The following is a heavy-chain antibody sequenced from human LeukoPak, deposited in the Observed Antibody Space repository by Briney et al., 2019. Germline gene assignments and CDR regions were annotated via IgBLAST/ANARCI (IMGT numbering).Heavy chain of an antibody. V-gene: IGHV4-39*02. Sequence: SETLSLTCTVSGGSISNNGFSWGWIRQPPGEGLEWIGTISYSGRTYKNPSLKSRITLSAETSKNQFSLNLTSVTAADTAIYFCASEYSSSSGDDYWGQGLLVTVSS. CDR1: GGSISNNGFS. D-gene: IGHD6-6*01. CDR3: ASEYSSSSGDDY. J-gene: IGHJ4*02. CDR2: ISYSGRT.